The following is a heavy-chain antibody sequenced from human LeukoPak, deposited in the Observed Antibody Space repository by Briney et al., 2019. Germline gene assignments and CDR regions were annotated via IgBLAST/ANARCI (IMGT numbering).Heavy chain of an antibody. CDR3: AKDFGYDSRYYGMDV. V-gene: IGHV3-23*01. J-gene: IGHJ6*02. CDR2: ISASGDST. D-gene: IGHD3-3*01. CDR1: GFTFSSYA. Sequence: GGSLRLSCAASGFTFSSYAMSWVRQAPGKGLEWVSTISASGDSTYYADSVKGRFAISRDNSKITPYVQMNSLGAEDTAVYYCAKDFGYDSRYYGMDVWGQGTTVTVSS.